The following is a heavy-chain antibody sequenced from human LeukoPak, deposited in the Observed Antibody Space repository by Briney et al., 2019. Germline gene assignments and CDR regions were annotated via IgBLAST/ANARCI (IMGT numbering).Heavy chain of an antibody. CDR1: GFSFSTYS. CDR3: AREDGSSYFFDY. D-gene: IGHD6-6*01. CDR2: ISSSSNTI. J-gene: IGHJ4*02. Sequence: GGSLRLSCAASGFSFSTYSMNWVRQAPGKGLEWVSYISSSSNTIYYADSVKGRFTISRDNAKNSLYLQMNSLRAEDTAVCYCAREDGSSYFFDYWGQGTLVTVAS. V-gene: IGHV3-48*01.